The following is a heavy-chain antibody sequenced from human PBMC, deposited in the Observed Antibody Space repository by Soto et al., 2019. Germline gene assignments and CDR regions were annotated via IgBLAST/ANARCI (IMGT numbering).Heavy chain of an antibody. CDR1: GGSISSSSFY. J-gene: IGHJ5*02. CDR3: ARTLGLSPGDWFDP. D-gene: IGHD2-2*03. Sequence: SETLSLTCTVSGGSISSSSFYWGWIRQPPGKGLEWIGTIFYSGSTYYNPSLKSRVTTSADTSKNQFSLKLSSVTAADTAVYYCARTLGLSPGDWFDPWGQGTLVTVSS. CDR2: IFYSGST. V-gene: IGHV4-39*01.